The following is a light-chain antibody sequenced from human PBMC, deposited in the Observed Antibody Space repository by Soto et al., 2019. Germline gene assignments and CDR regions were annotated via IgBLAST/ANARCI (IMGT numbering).Light chain of an antibody. Sequence: ELVLTQSPGTLSLSPVERPTLSCRSSQSDRRKYLAWYQQKPGQAPRLLIYGTSSRATGISDRFRGSGSGTDFTLTISRLEPEDFAVYYCQQNDISPSWTFGQGTKVDIK. CDR1: QSDRRKY. CDR3: QQNDISPSWT. V-gene: IGKV3-20*01. CDR2: GTS. J-gene: IGKJ1*01.